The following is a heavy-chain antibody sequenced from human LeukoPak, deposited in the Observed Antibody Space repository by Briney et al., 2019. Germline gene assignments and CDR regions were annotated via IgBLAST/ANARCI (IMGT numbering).Heavy chain of an antibody. CDR3: VKDRDFWSGLDV. J-gene: IGHJ6*02. Sequence: PGGSLRLSCAASAFTFSRYWMSWVRQAPGKGLEWVANIKQDGSETYYVDSVKGRFTISRDNAKNSLHLQMNSLKLEDTALYYCVKDRDFWSGLDVWGQGTMVTVS. CDR1: AFTFSRYW. D-gene: IGHD3-3*01. V-gene: IGHV3-7*03. CDR2: IKQDGSET.